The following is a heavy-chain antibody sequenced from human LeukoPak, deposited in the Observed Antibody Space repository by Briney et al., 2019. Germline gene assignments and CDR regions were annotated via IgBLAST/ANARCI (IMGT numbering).Heavy chain of an antibody. Sequence: SQTLSLTCAISGDSFSSNSAAWSWLRQSPSRGLEWLGRTYYRSKWYSDYAVSVKSPIIINPDTSKNQFSLQSNSVTPEDTAVYYCARGRSWPLDYWGQGTLVTVSS. CDR3: ARGRSWPLDY. V-gene: IGHV6-1*01. D-gene: IGHD6-13*01. CDR1: GDSFSSNSAA. CDR2: TYYRSKWYS. J-gene: IGHJ4*02.